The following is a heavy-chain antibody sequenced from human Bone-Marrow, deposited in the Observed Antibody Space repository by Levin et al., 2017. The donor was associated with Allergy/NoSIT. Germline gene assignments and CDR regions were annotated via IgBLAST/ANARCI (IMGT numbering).Heavy chain of an antibody. CDR2: ISYDGGNT. J-gene: IGHJ4*02. CDR3: AKSAAGTKLSWIDY. Sequence: GGSLRLSCAASGFGSYAMHWVRQAPGKGLEWVAVISYDGGNTYYADSVKGRFTISRDNSKKTLYLQMNSLKTEDTAMYYCAKSAAGTKLSWIDYWGQGTLVTVSS. CDR1: GFGSYA. D-gene: IGHD1-7*01. V-gene: IGHV3-30*18.